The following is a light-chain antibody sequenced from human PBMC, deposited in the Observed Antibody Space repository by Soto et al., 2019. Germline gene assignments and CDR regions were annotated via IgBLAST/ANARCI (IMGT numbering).Light chain of an antibody. Sequence: QSVLTQPPSVSGSPGQSVTVSCTGTSSDVGTYTYVSWYQQHPGKAPKLIIYDVIKRPSGVPDRFSGSKSGNTASLTISGLQAEDEADYYCCSYAXXYTHVFGTGTKLTVL. J-gene: IGLJ1*01. CDR3: CSYAXXYTHV. V-gene: IGLV2-11*01. CDR2: DVI. CDR1: SSDVGTYTY.